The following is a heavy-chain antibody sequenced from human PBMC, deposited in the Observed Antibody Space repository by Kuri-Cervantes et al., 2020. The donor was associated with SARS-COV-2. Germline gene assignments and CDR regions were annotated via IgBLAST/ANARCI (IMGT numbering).Heavy chain of an antibody. CDR3: ARRYYDFWSGYYFQEGVGGSNDFDY. CDR2: MNPNNGGT. D-gene: IGHD3-3*01. J-gene: IGHJ4*02. CDR1: GYIFTTCE. V-gene: IGHV1-2*02. Sequence: ASVKVSCKASGYIFTTCEINWVRQVPGQGLEWIGWMNPNNGGTNYAQKFQGRVTMTRDTSISTAYMELSRLRSDDTAVYYCARRYYDFWSGYYFQEGVGGSNDFDYWGQGTLVTVSS.